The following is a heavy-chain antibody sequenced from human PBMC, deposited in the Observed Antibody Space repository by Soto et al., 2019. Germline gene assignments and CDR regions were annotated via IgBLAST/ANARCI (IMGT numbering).Heavy chain of an antibody. Sequence: QVQLVQSGAEVQKPGSSVKVSCKASGGTFSSYTISWVRQAPGQGLEWMGRIIPILGIANYAQKFQGRVTITADKSTSTAYMELSSLRSEDTAVYYCARGGGVVPAPMDVWGKGTTVTVSS. D-gene: IGHD2-2*01. CDR2: IIPILGIA. CDR1: GGTFSSYT. J-gene: IGHJ6*03. V-gene: IGHV1-69*02. CDR3: ARGGGVVPAPMDV.